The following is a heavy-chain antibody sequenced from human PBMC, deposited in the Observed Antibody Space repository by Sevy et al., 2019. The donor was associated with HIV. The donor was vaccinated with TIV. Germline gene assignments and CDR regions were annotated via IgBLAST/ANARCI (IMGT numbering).Heavy chain of an antibody. Sequence: GESLKISCKGSGYSFTSYWIGWVRQMPGKGLEWMGIIYPGDSDTRYSPSFQGQVTISADKSISTAYLQWSSLKASDTAMYYCASPSYYDFWSGPHAFDIWGQGTMVTVSS. J-gene: IGHJ3*02. CDR1: GYSFTSYW. CDR3: ASPSYYDFWSGPHAFDI. CDR2: IYPGDSDT. D-gene: IGHD3-3*01. V-gene: IGHV5-51*01.